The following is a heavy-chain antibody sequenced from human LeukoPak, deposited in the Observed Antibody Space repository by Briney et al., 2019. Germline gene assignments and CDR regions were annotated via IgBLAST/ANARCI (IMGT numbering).Heavy chain of an antibody. CDR2: ISSSSSYI. Sequence: GGALRLSCAASGFTFSSYSMNWVRQAPGKGLEWVSSISSSSSYIYYADSVKGRFTISRDNAKNSLYLQMNSLRAEDTAVYYCARDHGIVGATKSFDYWGQGTLVTVSS. D-gene: IGHD1-26*01. CDR3: ARDHGIVGATKSFDY. CDR1: GFTFSSYS. V-gene: IGHV3-21*01. J-gene: IGHJ4*02.